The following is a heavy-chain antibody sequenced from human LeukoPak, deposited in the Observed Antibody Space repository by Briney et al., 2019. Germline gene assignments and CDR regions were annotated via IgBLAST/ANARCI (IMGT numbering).Heavy chain of an antibody. V-gene: IGHV2-5*01. J-gene: IGHJ5*02. D-gene: IGHD1-26*01. CDR3: AHSKGGSYFNWFDP. CDR2: IYWTDEK. Sequence: ESGPTLVKPTQTLTLTCTFSGFSLSTSREGVGWIRQPPGKALEWLALIYWTDEKRYSPSLKTRLTVTKDTSKNQVVLTLTNLDPVDTATYFCAHSKGGSYFNWFDPWGPGTQVTVSS. CDR1: GFSLSTSREG.